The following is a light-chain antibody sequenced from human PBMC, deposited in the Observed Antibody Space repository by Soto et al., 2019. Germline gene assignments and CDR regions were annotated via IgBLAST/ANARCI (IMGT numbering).Light chain of an antibody. CDR3: QQYNNWPPRT. J-gene: IGKJ1*01. CDR1: QSISSY. V-gene: IGKV1-39*01. CDR2: AAS. Sequence: DIQMTQPPSSLSASVGDRVTITCRASQSISSYLNWYQQKPGKAPKLLIYAASSLQSGVPSRFSGSGSGTEFTLTISSLQSEDFAVYYCQQYNNWPPRTFGQGTKVDIK.